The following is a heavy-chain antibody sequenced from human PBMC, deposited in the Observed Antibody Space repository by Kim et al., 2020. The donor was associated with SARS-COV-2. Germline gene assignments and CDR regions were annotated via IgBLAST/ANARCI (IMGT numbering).Heavy chain of an antibody. Sequence: APVKVSCKASGYSFTSFGITWVRQAPGQGLEWVGWISTYSGDANYAQKFQGRVTMTRDTSTTTAYVELGSLRPDDTAVYYCARGQWSQSAVDFWGQGTLLTVSS. CDR3: ARGQWSQSAVDF. V-gene: IGHV1-18*01. J-gene: IGHJ4*02. CDR1: GYSFTSFG. D-gene: IGHD6-19*01. CDR2: ISTYSGDA.